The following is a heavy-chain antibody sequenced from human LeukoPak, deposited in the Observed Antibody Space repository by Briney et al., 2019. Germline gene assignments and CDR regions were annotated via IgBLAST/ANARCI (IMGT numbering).Heavy chain of an antibody. Sequence: GGSLRLSCAASGFTFSSYGMHWVRQAPGKGLEWVAVIWYDGSNKYYADSVKGRFTISRDNSKNTLYLQMNSLRAEDTAVYYCARGEAAIRYSGYDLSENWFDPWGQGTLVTVSS. V-gene: IGHV3-33*01. D-gene: IGHD5-12*01. CDR2: IWYDGSNK. CDR1: GFTFSSYG. J-gene: IGHJ5*02. CDR3: ARGEAAIRYSGYDLSENWFDP.